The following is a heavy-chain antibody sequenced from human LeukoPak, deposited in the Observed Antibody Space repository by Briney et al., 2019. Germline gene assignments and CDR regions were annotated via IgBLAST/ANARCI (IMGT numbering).Heavy chain of an antibody. V-gene: IGHV4-38-2*02. J-gene: IGHJ4*02. CDR3: ARHQRRYFDWGGYDY. CDR1: GYSISSGYY. Sequence: SETLSLTCTVSGYSISSGYYWGWIRQPPGKGLEWIGSIYHSGSTYYNPSLKSRVTISVDTSKNQFSLKLSSVTAADTAVYYCARHQRRYFDWGGYDYWGQGTLVTVSS. D-gene: IGHD3-9*01. CDR2: IYHSGST.